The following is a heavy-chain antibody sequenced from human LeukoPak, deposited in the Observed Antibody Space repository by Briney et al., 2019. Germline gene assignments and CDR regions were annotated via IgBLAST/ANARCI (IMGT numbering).Heavy chain of an antibody. CDR2: ISSNGGST. CDR3: ATLNAMVRGVTHDY. J-gene: IGHJ4*02. Sequence: GGSLRLSRAASGFTFSSYAMHWVRQAPGKGLEYVSAISSNGGSTYYANSVKGRFTISRDNSKNTLYLQMGSLRAEDMAVYYCATLNAMVRGVTHDYWGQGTLVTVSS. V-gene: IGHV3-64*01. D-gene: IGHD3-10*01. CDR1: GFTFSSYA.